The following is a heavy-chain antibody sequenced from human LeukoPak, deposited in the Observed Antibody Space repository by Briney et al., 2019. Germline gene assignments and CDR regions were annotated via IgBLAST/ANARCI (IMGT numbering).Heavy chain of an antibody. V-gene: IGHV3-7*01. CDR1: GFTFSSYW. D-gene: IGHD5-18*01. Sequence: GGSLRLSCAASGFTFSSYWMSWVRQAPGKGLEWVANIKQDGSEKYYVDSVEGRFTISRDNAKKSLYLQMNGLRAEDTAVYYCARHLSGVTGYTYGRGIDSWGQGTLVTVSS. CDR3: ARHLSGVTGYTYGRGIDS. CDR2: IKQDGSEK. J-gene: IGHJ4*02.